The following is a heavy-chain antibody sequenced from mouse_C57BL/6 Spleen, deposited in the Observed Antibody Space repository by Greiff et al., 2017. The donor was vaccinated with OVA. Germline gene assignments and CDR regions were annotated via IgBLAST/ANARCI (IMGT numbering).Heavy chain of an antibody. D-gene: IGHD1-1*02. Sequence: EVQLQESGGGLVKPGGSLKLSCAASGFTFSDYGMHWVRQAPEKGLEWVAYISSGSSTIYYADTVKGRFTISRDNAKNTLFLQMTSLRSEDTAMYYCARGGGSYFDYWGQGTTLTVSS. CDR1: GFTFSDYG. V-gene: IGHV5-17*01. J-gene: IGHJ2*01. CDR3: ARGGGSYFDY. CDR2: ISSGSSTI.